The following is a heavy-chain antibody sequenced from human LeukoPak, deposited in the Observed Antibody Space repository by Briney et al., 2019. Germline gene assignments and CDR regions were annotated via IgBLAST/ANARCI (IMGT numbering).Heavy chain of an antibody. CDR2: IYRSGST. CDR1: NYSISNSLY. D-gene: IGHD2-15*01. CDR3: ARNGCSGGSCFDAFDI. Sequence: PSETLSLTCSGSNYSISNSLYWGWLRQPPGKGLEWIGSIYRSGSTFYNPSLKSRVTISVDTSKDQFSLKLSSVTAADTAVYYCARNGCSGGSCFDAFDIWGQGTMVTVSS. J-gene: IGHJ3*02. V-gene: IGHV4-38-2*02.